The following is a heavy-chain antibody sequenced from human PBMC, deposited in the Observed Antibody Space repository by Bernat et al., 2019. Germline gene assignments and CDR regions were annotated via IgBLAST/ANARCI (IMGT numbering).Heavy chain of an antibody. D-gene: IGHD5-18*01. J-gene: IGHJ4*02. CDR1: GGSISSSSYY. CDR3: ARQPDTANFDY. Sequence: QVQLQQWGAGLLKPSETLSLTCTVSGGSISSSSYYWGWIRQPPGKGLEWIGSIYYSGSTYYNPSLKSRVTISVDTSKNQFSLKLSSVTAADTAVYYCARQPDTANFDYWGQGTLVTVSS. CDR2: IYYSGST. V-gene: IGHV4-39*01.